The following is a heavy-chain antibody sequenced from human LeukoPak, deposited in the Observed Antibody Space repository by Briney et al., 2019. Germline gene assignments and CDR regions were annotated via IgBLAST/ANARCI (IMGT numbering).Heavy chain of an antibody. Sequence: GGSLRLSCAASGFTFSSYGMHWVRQAPGKGLEWVAVIWYDGSNKYYADSVKGRFTSSRDNSKNTLYLQMNSLRAEDTAVYYCARGGSGYCSGGSCARFSYYYYYMDVWGKGTTVTVSS. V-gene: IGHV3-33*01. CDR3: ARGGSGYCSGGSCARFSYYYYYMDV. CDR2: IWYDGSNK. D-gene: IGHD2-15*01. CDR1: GFTFSSYG. J-gene: IGHJ6*03.